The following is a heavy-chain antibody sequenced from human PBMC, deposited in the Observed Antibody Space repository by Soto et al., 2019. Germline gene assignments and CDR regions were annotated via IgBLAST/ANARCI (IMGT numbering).Heavy chain of an antibody. J-gene: IGHJ3*01. CDR2: MNPNSGNT. Sequence: ASVKVSCKASGYTFTSYDINWVRQATGQGLEWMGWMNPNSGNTGYAQKFQGRVTMTRNTSISTAYMELSSLRSEDTAVYYCARELGYCSGGSCYMDGAFDFWGQGTMVTVSS. D-gene: IGHD2-15*01. CDR3: ARELGYCSGGSCYMDGAFDF. V-gene: IGHV1-8*01. CDR1: GYTFTSYD.